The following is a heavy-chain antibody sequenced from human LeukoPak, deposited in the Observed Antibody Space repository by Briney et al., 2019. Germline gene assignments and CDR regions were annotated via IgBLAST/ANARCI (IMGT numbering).Heavy chain of an antibody. CDR3: ATQVRGVNQFDY. V-gene: IGHV3-30*03. CDR1: GFTFSSYG. CDR2: ISYDGSNK. D-gene: IGHD3-10*01. Sequence: PGGSLRLSCAASGFTFSSYGMHWVRQAPGKGLEWVAVISYDGSNKYYADSVKGRFTISRDNSKNTLYLQMNSLRAEDTALYHCATQVRGVNQFDYWGQGTLVTVSS. J-gene: IGHJ4*02.